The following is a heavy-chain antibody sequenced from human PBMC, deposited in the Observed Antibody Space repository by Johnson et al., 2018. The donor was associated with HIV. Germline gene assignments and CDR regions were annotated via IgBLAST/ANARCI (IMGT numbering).Heavy chain of an antibody. J-gene: IGHJ3*02. D-gene: IGHD6-6*01. CDR3: ARAVYSSSSSCAFDI. V-gene: IGHV3-74*02. Sequence: VQLVESGGGVVQPGGSLRLSCAASGFTFSSYWMHWVRQAPGKGLVWVSRINSYGSSTTYTDSVKGRFTISRDNAKNTLYLPMNSLRAEDTAVYYCARAVYSSSSSCAFDIWGQGTVVTVSS. CDR2: INSYGSST. CDR1: GFTFSSYW.